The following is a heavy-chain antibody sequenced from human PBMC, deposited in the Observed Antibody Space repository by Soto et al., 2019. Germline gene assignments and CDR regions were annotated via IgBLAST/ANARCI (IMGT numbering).Heavy chain of an antibody. D-gene: IGHD3-22*01. CDR2: ISYDGSNK. J-gene: IGHJ3*02. Sequence: GGSLRLSCAASGFTFSSYAMHWVRQAPGKGLEWVAVISYDGSNKYYADSVKGRFTISRDNSKNTRYLQMNSLGAEDTAVYYCARGQGTTMIVVAKAPWAFDIWGQGTMVTVSS. V-gene: IGHV3-30-3*01. CDR3: ARGQGTTMIVVAKAPWAFDI. CDR1: GFTFSSYA.